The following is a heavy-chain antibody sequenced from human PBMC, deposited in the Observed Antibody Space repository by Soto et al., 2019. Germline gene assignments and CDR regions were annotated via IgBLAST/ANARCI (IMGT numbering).Heavy chain of an antibody. Sequence: QLQLHESGPGLVKPSETLSLTCTVSGASVSSSSYYWGWIRQPPGKGLEWIGSIYYSGSTYYNPSLKSRVTISVETAKNQFSLKLSSVTAADTAVYYCATLNAGTTYYYYGMDVWGQGTTVTVSS. J-gene: IGHJ6*02. CDR1: GASVSSSSYY. CDR3: ATLNAGTTYYYYGMDV. D-gene: IGHD1-7*01. CDR2: IYYSGST. V-gene: IGHV4-39*01.